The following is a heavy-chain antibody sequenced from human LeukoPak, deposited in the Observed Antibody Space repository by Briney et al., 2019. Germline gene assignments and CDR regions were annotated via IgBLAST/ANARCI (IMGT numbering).Heavy chain of an antibody. CDR3: ARGRRSSSGYYFDY. CDR2: IKQDGSEK. Sequence: GGSLRLSCAASGFTFSSYWMSWVRQAPGKGLEWVANIKQDGSEKYYVDSVKGRFTISRDNAKNSLYLQMNSLRAEDTAVYYCARGRRSSSGYYFDYWGQGTLVTVSS. D-gene: IGHD6-19*01. CDR1: GFTFSSYW. J-gene: IGHJ4*02. V-gene: IGHV3-7*02.